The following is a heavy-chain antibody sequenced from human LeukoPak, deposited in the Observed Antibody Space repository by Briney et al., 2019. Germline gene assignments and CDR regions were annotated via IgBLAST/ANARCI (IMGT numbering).Heavy chain of an antibody. J-gene: IGHJ6*02. CDR2: IWYDGSNK. D-gene: IGHD2-21*02. V-gene: IGHV3-30*02. CDR1: GFTFSSYW. CDR3: AKDLSVVTADYYGMDV. Sequence: GGSLRLSCAASGFTFSSYWMSWVRQAPGKGLEWVAVIWYDGSNKYYADSVKGRFTISRDNSKNTLYLQMNSLRAEDTAVYYCAKDLSVVTADYYGMDVWGQGTTVTVSS.